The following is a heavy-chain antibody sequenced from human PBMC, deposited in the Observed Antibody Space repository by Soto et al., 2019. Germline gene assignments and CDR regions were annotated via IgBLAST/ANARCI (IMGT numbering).Heavy chain of an antibody. D-gene: IGHD6-13*01. V-gene: IGHV5-51*01. CDR1: GYSFTSYW. Sequence: LKISCKGSGYSFTSYWIGWVRQMPWKGLEWMGIIYPGDSDTRYSPSFQGQVTISADKSISTAYLQWSSLKASDTAMYYCARHVGDSSSWYYYYYGMDVWGQGTTVTVSS. CDR3: ARHVGDSSSWYYYYYGMDV. J-gene: IGHJ6*02. CDR2: IYPGDSDT.